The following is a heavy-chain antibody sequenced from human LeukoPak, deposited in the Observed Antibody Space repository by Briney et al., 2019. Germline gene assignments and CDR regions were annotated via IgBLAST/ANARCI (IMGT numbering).Heavy chain of an antibody. Sequence: PSETLSLTRTVSGGSISNYYWSWIRQPPGKGLEWIGYIYYSGSTNYNPSLKSRVIISVDTSKNQFSLKLSSVAAADTAVYYCARDYGDYFDYWGQGTLVTVSS. J-gene: IGHJ4*02. V-gene: IGHV4-59*01. CDR1: GGSISNYY. CDR3: ARDYGDYFDY. D-gene: IGHD4-17*01. CDR2: IYYSGST.